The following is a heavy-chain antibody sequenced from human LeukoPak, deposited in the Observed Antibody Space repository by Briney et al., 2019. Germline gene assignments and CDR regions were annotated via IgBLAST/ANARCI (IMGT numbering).Heavy chain of an antibody. CDR1: GGSISSHY. CDR3: ARGGDGYNLSFDY. D-gene: IGHD5-24*01. CDR2: IYYCGST. Sequence: PSETLSLTCTVSGGSISSHYWSWIRQPPGKGLEWIGYIYYCGSTNYNPSLKSRVTISVDTSKNQFSLKLSSVTAADTAVYYCARGGDGYNLSFDYWGQGTLVTVSS. J-gene: IGHJ4*02. V-gene: IGHV4-59*11.